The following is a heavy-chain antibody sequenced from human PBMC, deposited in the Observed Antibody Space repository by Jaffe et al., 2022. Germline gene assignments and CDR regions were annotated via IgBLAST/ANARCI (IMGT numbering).Heavy chain of an antibody. D-gene: IGHD4-17*01. CDR1: GFTFSSYG. CDR3: AKEGWGGGDYLFGDFDY. CDR2: IRYDGSNK. Sequence: QVQLVESGGGVVQPGGSLRLSCAASGFTFSSYGMHWVRQAPGKGLEWVAFIRYDGSNKYYADSVKGRFTISRDNSKNTLYLQMNSLRAEDTAVYYCAKEGWGGGDYLFGDFDYWGQGTLVTVSS. V-gene: IGHV3-30*02. J-gene: IGHJ4*02.